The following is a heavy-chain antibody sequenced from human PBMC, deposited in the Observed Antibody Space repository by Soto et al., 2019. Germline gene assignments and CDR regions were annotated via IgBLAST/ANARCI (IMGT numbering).Heavy chain of an antibody. V-gene: IGHV3-11*05. CDR1: GFTFNDYY. D-gene: IGHD3-22*01. CDR2: ISSSSSYT. J-gene: IGHJ4*02. CDR3: ARDVPPDLNGYSGFDY. Sequence: QVQLVESGGDLVKPGGSLRLSCVASGFTFNDYYMSWIRQAPGKGLEWVSYISSSSSYTNYADSVKGRFTISRDNAKNSLYQQMNSLRAEHTAVYYCARDVPPDLNGYSGFDYWGQGTLVTVSS.